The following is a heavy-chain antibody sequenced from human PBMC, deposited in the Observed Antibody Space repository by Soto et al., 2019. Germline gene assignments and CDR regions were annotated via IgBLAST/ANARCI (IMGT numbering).Heavy chain of an antibody. V-gene: IGHV3-23*01. Sequence: EVQLLESGGGMVQPGGSLRLSCAASGFTFSSYAMSWVRQAPGKGLEWVSAISGSGGSTYYADSVKGRFTISRDNSKNTLYLQMNSLRAEDTAVYYCAKDLARNYYDSSGYYYSGGAFDIWGQGTMVTVSS. D-gene: IGHD3-22*01. CDR1: GFTFSSYA. J-gene: IGHJ3*02. CDR2: ISGSGGST. CDR3: AKDLARNYYDSSGYYYSGGAFDI.